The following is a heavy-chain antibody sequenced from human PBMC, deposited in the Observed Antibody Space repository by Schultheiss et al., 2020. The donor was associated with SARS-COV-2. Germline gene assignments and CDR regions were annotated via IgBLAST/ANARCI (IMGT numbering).Heavy chain of an antibody. CDR1: GFTFSSYA. CDR2: ISSNGGST. J-gene: IGHJ3*02. CDR3: ASTVVLAPVVNDAFDI. Sequence: GESLKISCSASGFTFSSYAMHWVRQAPGKGLEYVSAISSNGGSTYYADSVKGRFTISRDNAKNTLYLQMNSLRGDDTAIYYCASTVVLAPVVNDAFDIWGQGTMVTVSS. V-gene: IGHV3-64*04. D-gene: IGHD2-15*01.